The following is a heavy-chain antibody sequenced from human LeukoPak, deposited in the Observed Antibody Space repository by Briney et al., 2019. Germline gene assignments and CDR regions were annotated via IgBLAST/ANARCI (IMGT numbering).Heavy chain of an antibody. D-gene: IGHD3-10*01. V-gene: IGHV1-69*06. J-gene: IGHJ6*04. CDR3: ARTTYYYGSGSYYTQDYYYYYGMDV. CDR2: IIPIFGTA. CDR1: GGTFSSYA. Sequence: GASVKVSCKASGGTFSSYAISWVRQAPGQGLGWMGGIIPIFGTANYAQKFQGRVTITADKSTSTAYMELSSLRSEDTAVYYCARTTYYYGSGSYYTQDYYYYYGMDVWGKGTTVTVSS.